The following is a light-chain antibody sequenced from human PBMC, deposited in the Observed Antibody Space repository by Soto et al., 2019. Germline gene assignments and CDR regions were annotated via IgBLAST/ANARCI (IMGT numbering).Light chain of an antibody. CDR2: GAS. V-gene: IGKV3-20*01. CDR1: QSVSSNY. Sequence: EIVLTQSPGTLSLSPGERATLSCRASQSVSSNYLTWYQQKPGQAPRLLIYGASSRATVIPDRFSGSGSGTDFTLIISRLEPEDFAVYYCQQYGSSPMYTFGQGTKLEIK. CDR3: QQYGSSPMYT. J-gene: IGKJ2*01.